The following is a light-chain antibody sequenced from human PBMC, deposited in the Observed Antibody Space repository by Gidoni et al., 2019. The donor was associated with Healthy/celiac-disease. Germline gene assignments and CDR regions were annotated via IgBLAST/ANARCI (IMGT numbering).Light chain of an antibody. J-gene: IGKJ1*01. Sequence: DIQMTQSPSSLSASVGDRVTITCRASQSISSYLNWYQQKQGKAPKLLIYAASSLQSGVPSRFSGSGSGTDFTLTISSLQPEDVATYYCQQSYSTRWTFGQGTKVEIK. CDR1: QSISSY. CDR3: QQSYSTRWT. V-gene: IGKV1-39*01. CDR2: AAS.